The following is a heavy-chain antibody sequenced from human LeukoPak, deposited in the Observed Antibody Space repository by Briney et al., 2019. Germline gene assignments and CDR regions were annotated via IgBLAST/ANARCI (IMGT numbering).Heavy chain of an antibody. J-gene: IGHJ4*02. V-gene: IGHV4-39*07. Sequence: PSETLSLTCTVSGGSISSSSYYWGWIRQPPGKGLEWIGEINHSGSTNYNPSLKSRVTISVDTSKNQFSLKLSSVTAADTAVYYCARGRRWLGVDYWGQGTLVTVSS. D-gene: IGHD5-24*01. CDR2: INHSGST. CDR1: GGSISSSSYY. CDR3: ARGRRWLGVDY.